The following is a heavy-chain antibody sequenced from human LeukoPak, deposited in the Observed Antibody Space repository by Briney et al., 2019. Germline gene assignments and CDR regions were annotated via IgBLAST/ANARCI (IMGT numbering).Heavy chain of an antibody. Sequence: GGSLRLSCAASGFTFSSYGMSWVRQAPGKGLEWVSAFSGSGGSTYYADSVKGRFTISRDNSKNALYLQMNSLRAQDTAVYYCAKEWLRFDIDYWGQGTLVTVS. CDR3: AKEWLRFDIDY. J-gene: IGHJ4*02. CDR2: FSGSGGST. CDR1: GFTFSSYG. D-gene: IGHD5-12*01. V-gene: IGHV3-23*01.